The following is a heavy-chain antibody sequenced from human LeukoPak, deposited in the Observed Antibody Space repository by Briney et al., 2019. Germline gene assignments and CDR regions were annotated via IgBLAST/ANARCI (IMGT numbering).Heavy chain of an antibody. CDR2: IYYSGTT. CDR3: ARDGEMATIENYFEY. Sequence: PSETLSLTCTVSGGSISSTSYYWGWIRQPPGKGLEWIGSIYYSGTTHYNPSLKSRVTTSVDTSKNQFSLKLSSVTAADTAVYYCARDGEMATIENYFEYWGQGTLVTVSS. J-gene: IGHJ4*02. CDR1: GGSISSTSYY. V-gene: IGHV4-39*07. D-gene: IGHD5-24*01.